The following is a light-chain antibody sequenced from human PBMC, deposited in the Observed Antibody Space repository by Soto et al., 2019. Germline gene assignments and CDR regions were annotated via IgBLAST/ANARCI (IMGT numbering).Light chain of an antibody. J-gene: IGKJ4*01. CDR3: LSGHSRP. Sequence: DIQMTQSPSSVSASVGDRVTITCRASQGLSSYLAWYQQKPGKAPKLLIYAASNLQSGVPSRFSGSGSGTDFTLTISSLQPEDFATYFCLSGHSRPFGGGTKV. V-gene: IGKV1-12*02. CDR2: AAS. CDR1: QGLSSY.